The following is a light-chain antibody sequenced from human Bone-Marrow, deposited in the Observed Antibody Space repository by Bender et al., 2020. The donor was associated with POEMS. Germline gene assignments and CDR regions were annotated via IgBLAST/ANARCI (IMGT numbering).Light chain of an antibody. CDR1: SSNIGAGFD. CDR3: SSYTSNSFL. Sequence: QSVLTQPPSVSGAPGQRVTISCTGSSSNIGAGFDVQWYQQLPGAAPKLLFYGDNNRPSGIPDRFSVSKSGTSASLAITGLQAEDEADYYCSSYTSNSFLFGGGTKVTVL. V-gene: IGLV1-40*01. CDR2: GDN. J-gene: IGLJ2*01.